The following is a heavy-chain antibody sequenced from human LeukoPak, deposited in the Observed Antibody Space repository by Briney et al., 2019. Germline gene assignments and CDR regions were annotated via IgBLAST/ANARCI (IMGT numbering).Heavy chain of an antibody. V-gene: IGHV4-59*01. D-gene: IGHD1-7*01. CDR1: GGSISSYY. CDR2: IYYSGSS. Sequence: SETLSLTCTVSGGSISSYYWSWIRQPPGKRLEWIGYIYYSGSSNYNPSLKSRVTISVDTSKNQFSLKLSSVTAADTAVYYCARGAYNWNYHVVDAFDIWGQGTMVTVSS. J-gene: IGHJ3*02. CDR3: ARGAYNWNYHVVDAFDI.